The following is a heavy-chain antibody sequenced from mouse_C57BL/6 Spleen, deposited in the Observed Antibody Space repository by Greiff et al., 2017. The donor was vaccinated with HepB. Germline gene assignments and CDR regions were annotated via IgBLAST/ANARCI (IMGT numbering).Heavy chain of an antibody. CDR2: IWGDGST. Sequence: QVQLQQSGPGLVAPSQSLSITCTVSGFSLTSYGVSWVRQPPGKGLEWLGVIWGDGSTNYHSALISRLSISKDNSKSRVFLTLNSLQTDDTATYFCAYYRGSGYCDYGGKGPTHTLSS. J-gene: IGHJ2*01. D-gene: IGHD1-1*01. V-gene: IGHV2-3*01. CDR3: AYYRGSGYCDY. CDR1: GFSLTSYG.